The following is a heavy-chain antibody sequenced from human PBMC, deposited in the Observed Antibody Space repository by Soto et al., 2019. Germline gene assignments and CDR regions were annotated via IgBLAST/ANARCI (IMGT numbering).Heavy chain of an antibody. J-gene: IGHJ4*02. CDR3: AIVSMVXGAPIKLDY. D-gene: IGHD3-10*01. CDR2: IIPILGIA. Sequence: QVQLVQSGAEVKKPGSSVKVSCKASGGTFSSYTISWVRQAPGQGLEWMGRIIPILGIANYAQKFQGRVTITADKSTSTAYMELSSLRSEDTAVYYCAIVSMVXGAPIKLDYWGQGTLVTVSS. V-gene: IGHV1-69*02. CDR1: GGTFSSYT.